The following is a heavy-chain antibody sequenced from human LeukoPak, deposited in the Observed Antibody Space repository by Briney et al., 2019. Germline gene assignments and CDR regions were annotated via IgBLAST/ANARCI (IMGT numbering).Heavy chain of an antibody. V-gene: IGHV3-30*04. CDR1: GFTFSSYA. D-gene: IGHD3-10*01. CDR2: ISYDGSNK. Sequence: PGGSLRLSCAASGFTFSSYAMHWVRQAPGKGLEWVAVISYDGSNKYYADSVKGRFTISRDNSKNTLYLQMNSLRAEDTAVYYCARRGMVRGVGDAFDIWGQGTMVTVSS. CDR3: ARRGMVRGVGDAFDI. J-gene: IGHJ3*02.